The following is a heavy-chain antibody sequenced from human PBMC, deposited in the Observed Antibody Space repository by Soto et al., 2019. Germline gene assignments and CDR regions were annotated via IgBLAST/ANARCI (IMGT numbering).Heavy chain of an antibody. J-gene: IGHJ4*02. CDR1: GFPFSSYW. D-gene: IGHD3-22*01. CDR2: IKPDGSEK. V-gene: IGHV3-7*01. CDR3: VRGGYFFND. Sequence: EVQLVDSGGDLVQPGESLGLSCAASGFPFSSYWMSWVRQAPGKGLEWVANIKPDGSEKYYVDSVKGRFTISRDNAKTSLYLQMNSLRAEDSALYFCVRGGYFFNDWGQGTLVTVSS.